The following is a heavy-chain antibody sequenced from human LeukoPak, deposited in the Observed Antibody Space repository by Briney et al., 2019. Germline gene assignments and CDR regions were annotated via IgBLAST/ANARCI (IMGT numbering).Heavy chain of an antibody. Sequence: PSETLSLTCTVSGGSISSYYWSWIRQPPGKGLEWIGYIYYSGSTNYNPSLKSRVTISVDTSKNQFSLKLSSVTAADTAVYYCARSPDILTGYYSRFDYWGQETLVTVPS. CDR2: IYYSGST. CDR1: GGSISSYY. CDR3: ARSPDILTGYYSRFDY. J-gene: IGHJ4*02. V-gene: IGHV4-59*01. D-gene: IGHD3-9*01.